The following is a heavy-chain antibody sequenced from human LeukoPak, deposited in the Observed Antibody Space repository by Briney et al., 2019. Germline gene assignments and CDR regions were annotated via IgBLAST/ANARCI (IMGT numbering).Heavy chain of an antibody. Sequence: ASVKVSFKASGYTFTGYYMHWVRQAPGQGLEWMGCINPNSGGTNYAQKFHGRVTMTRDTSISTAYMEMSRLRSDDTAVDYCARGGLLHPYSCSSWLHWFDPWGQGTRVSVSS. J-gene: IGHJ5*02. V-gene: IGHV1-2*02. CDR2: INPNSGGT. D-gene: IGHD6-6*01. CDR1: GYTFTGYY. CDR3: ARGGLLHPYSCSSWLHWFDP.